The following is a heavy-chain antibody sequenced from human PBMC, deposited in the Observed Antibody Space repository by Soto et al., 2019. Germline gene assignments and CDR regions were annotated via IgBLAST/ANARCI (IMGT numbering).Heavy chain of an antibody. V-gene: IGHV1-2*02. Sequence: HEHLVQSGAEVKRPGASLKVSCKASGYSFTGYYIHWVRQAPGQGLEWMGWINPDSGATNYAPNFQGRVTLTSDTSISTASIDLTSLTSDDTAVYYCARGDYGTGGYPFPYFDYWGQGTLVIVSS. J-gene: IGHJ4*02. CDR1: GYSFTGYY. D-gene: IGHD2-8*02. CDR3: ARGDYGTGGYPFPYFDY. CDR2: INPDSGAT.